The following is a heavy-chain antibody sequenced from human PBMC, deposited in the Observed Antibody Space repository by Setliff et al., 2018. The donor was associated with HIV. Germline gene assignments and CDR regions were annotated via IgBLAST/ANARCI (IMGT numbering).Heavy chain of an antibody. V-gene: IGHV1-3*01. CDR2: VTVGDGNT. CDR3: ARGRPFRGAVAGPAHFAY. Sequence: GASVKVSCKASGYTFTSYDIHWVRHAPGQRLEWMGWVTVGDGNTKYSQKFQGRVTITRDTSASTAYMELRSLRSEDTAVYYCARGRPFRGAVAGPAHFAYWGQGTLVAVSS. J-gene: IGHJ4*02. D-gene: IGHD6-19*01. CDR1: GYTFTSYD.